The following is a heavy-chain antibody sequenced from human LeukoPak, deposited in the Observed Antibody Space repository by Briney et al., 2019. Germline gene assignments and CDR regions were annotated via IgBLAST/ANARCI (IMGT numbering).Heavy chain of an antibody. CDR3: ARTYGIAAAGTDLDY. D-gene: IGHD6-13*01. CDR1: GYTFTGYY. J-gene: IGHJ4*02. CDR2: INPNSGGT. V-gene: IGHV1-2*02. Sequence: ASVKVSCKASGYTFTGYYMHWVRQAPGQGLEWMGWINPNSGGTNYAQKFQGRVTMTRDTSISTAYMELSRLRSDDTAVYYCARTYGIAAAGTDLDYWGQGTLVTVSS.